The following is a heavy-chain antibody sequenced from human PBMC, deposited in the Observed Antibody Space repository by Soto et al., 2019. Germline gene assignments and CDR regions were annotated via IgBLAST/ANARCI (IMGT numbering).Heavy chain of an antibody. CDR1: GFTFSSYG. J-gene: IGHJ4*02. V-gene: IGHV3-33*01. CDR3: ARARSTVVTLGY. Sequence: QVQLVESGGGVVQPGRSLRLSCAASGFTFSSYGMHWVRQAPGKGLERVAVIWYDGSNKYYADSVKGRFTISRDNSKNTLYLQMNSLRAEDTAVYYCARARSTVVTLGYWGQGTLVTVSS. CDR2: IWYDGSNK. D-gene: IGHD2-21*02.